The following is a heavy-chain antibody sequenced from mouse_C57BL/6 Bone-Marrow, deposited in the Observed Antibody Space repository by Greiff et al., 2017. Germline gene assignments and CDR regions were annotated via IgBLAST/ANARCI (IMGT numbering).Heavy chain of an antibody. D-gene: IGHD1-1*01. J-gene: IGHJ3*01. CDR3: ARSYGSSPFAY. Sequence: VQLQQPGAELVRPGTSVKLSCKASGYTFTSYWMHWVKQRPGQGLEWIGVIDPSDSYTNYNQKFKGKATLTVDPSSSTAYMPLSSLTSEDSAVYYCARSYGSSPFAYWGQGTLVTVSA. CDR1: GYTFTSYW. V-gene: IGHV1-59*01. CDR2: IDPSDSYT.